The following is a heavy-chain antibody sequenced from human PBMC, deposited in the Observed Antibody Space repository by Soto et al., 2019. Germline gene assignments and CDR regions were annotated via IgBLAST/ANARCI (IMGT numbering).Heavy chain of an antibody. D-gene: IGHD1-1*01. CDR1: GYTFTTYG. V-gene: IGHV1-18*01. CDR3: ARVWVGTTFAYYYGMDV. Sequence: QVQLVQSGAEVKKPGASVKVSRKASGYTFTTYGINWVRQAPGQGLEWMGWISAYNGNTNYAQKLQGRVTMTTDTSTSTAYMELRSLRSDDTAVYYCARVWVGTTFAYYYGMDVWGQGTTVTVSS. CDR2: ISAYNGNT. J-gene: IGHJ6*02.